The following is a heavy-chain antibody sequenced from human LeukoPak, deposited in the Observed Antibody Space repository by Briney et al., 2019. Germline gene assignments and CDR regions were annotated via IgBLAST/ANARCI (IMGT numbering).Heavy chain of an antibody. CDR3: ARDLGHTSGLDY. V-gene: IGHV3-33*01. Sequence: GRSLRLSCAASGFTFSSYGMHWVRQAPGKGLEWVAAIWYDGSNKDYADSMKGRFTISRDNSKNTLYLQMNSLRAEDTAVYYCARDLGHTSGLDYWGQGTLVTVSS. CDR2: IWYDGSNK. J-gene: IGHJ4*02. D-gene: IGHD3-10*01. CDR1: GFTFSSYG.